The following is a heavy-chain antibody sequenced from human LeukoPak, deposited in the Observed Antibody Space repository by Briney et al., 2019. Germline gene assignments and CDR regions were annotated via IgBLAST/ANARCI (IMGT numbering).Heavy chain of an antibody. V-gene: IGHV4-61*02. CDR1: GGSISSGSYY. CDR2: IYTSGST. J-gene: IGHJ4*02. Sequence: SETLSLTCTVSGGSISSGSYYWSWIRQPAGKGLEWIGRIYTSGSTNYNPSLKSRVTMSVDTSKNQFSLKLSSVTAADTAVYYCARGTAAGASGFDYWGQGTLVTVSS. CDR3: ARGTAAGASGFDY. D-gene: IGHD6-13*01.